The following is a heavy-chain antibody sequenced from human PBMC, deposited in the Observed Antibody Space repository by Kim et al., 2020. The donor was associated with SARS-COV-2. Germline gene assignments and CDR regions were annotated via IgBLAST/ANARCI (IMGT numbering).Heavy chain of an antibody. V-gene: IGHV3-33*01. J-gene: IGHJ6*01. D-gene: IGHD4-17*01. CDR3: ARDWGLRTGYYYYYYGM. CDR1: GFTFSSYG. Sequence: GGSLRLSCAASGFTFSSYGMHWVRQAPGKGLEWVAVIWYDGSNKYYADSVKGRFTISRYNSKNTLYLQMNSLRAEDTALYYCARDWGLRTGYYYYYYGM. CDR2: IWYDGSNK.